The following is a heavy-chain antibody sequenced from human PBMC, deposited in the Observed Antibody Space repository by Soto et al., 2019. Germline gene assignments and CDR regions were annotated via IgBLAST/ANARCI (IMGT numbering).Heavy chain of an antibody. Sequence: EVQLLESGGGLVQPGGSLRLSCTASGFTFSSYAMSWVRQAPGKGLEWVSVITGGGSSTYVKGRFTVSRDNSKNTLYLQMKSLRFADTAVYYCAKAQDASGLVNSYLDYGVQGTLVTVAP. CDR1: GFTFSSYA. V-gene: IGHV3-23*01. D-gene: IGHD2-15*01. J-gene: IGHJ4*02. CDR3: AKAQDASGLVNSYLDY. CDR2: ITGGGSST.